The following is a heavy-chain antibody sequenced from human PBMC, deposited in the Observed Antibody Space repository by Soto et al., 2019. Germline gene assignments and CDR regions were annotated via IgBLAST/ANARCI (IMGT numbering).Heavy chain of an antibody. V-gene: IGHV3-48*04. D-gene: IGHD2-15*01. CDR3: ARQARDIVVVAASTSYDY. CDR1: GFTFSSFD. CDR2: ISSSSKTT. J-gene: IGHJ4*02. Sequence: GGSLRLSCAVSGFTFSSFDMNWVRQAPGKGLEWVSHISSSSKTTHYADSVKGRFTISRDNAQNSLFLQMTSLRADDTAVYYCARQARDIVVVAASTSYDYWGQGTLVTVSS.